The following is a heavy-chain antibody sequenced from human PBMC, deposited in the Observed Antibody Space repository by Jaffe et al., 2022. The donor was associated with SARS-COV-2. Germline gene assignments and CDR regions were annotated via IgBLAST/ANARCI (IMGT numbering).Heavy chain of an antibody. Sequence: EVQLVESGGGLVKPGGSLRLSCAASGFTFSSYSMNWVRQAPGKGLEWVSSISSSSSYIYYADSVKGRFTISRDNAKNSLYLQMNSLRAEDTAVYYCARAVAMEDYYYGMDVWGQGTTVTVSS. V-gene: IGHV3-21*01. CDR2: ISSSSSYI. D-gene: IGHD5-18*01. CDR1: GFTFSSYS. J-gene: IGHJ6*02. CDR3: ARAVAMEDYYYGMDV.